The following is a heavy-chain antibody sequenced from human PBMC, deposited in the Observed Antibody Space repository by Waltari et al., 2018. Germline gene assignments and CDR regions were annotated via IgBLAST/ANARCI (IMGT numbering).Heavy chain of an antibody. Sequence: QLQLQESGPGLVKPSETLSLTCTVSGGSISSSSYYWGWIRQPPGKGLEWIGSIYYSGSKYYNPSLRSRLTISVDTSKNQCSLKVSSVTAADTAVYYCAREEIYFDTSGYYFDYWGQGTLVTVSS. D-gene: IGHD3-22*01. CDR1: GGSISSSSYY. J-gene: IGHJ4*02. CDR3: AREEIYFDTSGYYFDY. CDR2: IYYSGSK. V-gene: IGHV4-39*07.